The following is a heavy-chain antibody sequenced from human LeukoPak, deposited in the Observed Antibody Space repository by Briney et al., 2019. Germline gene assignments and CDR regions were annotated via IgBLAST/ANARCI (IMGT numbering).Heavy chain of an antibody. CDR1: GFTFSIYA. Sequence: GGSLRLSCAASGFTFSIYAMSWVRQPPGKGLKWFSAISGSDGRTYYADSVKGRFTISRDNSKNTLYLQMNSLRAEDTAVYSCAKSRVEGSFYYFDCWGQGTLVTVSS. V-gene: IGHV3-23*01. J-gene: IGHJ4*02. CDR3: AKSRVEGSFYYFDC. D-gene: IGHD3-3*01. CDR2: ISGSDGRT.